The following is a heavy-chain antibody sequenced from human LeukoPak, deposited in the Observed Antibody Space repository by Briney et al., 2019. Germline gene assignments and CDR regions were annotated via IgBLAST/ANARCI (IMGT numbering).Heavy chain of an antibody. CDR3: ARHPSVVAATRGARGTDY. D-gene: IGHD2-15*01. CDR2: INHSGST. V-gene: IGHV4-34*01. Sequence: SETLSLTCAVYGGSFSGYYWSWIRQPPGKGLEWIGEINHSGSTNYNPSLKSRVTISVDTSKNQFSLKLSSVTAADTAVYYCARHPSVVAATRGARGTDYWGQGTLVTVSS. CDR1: GGSFSGYY. J-gene: IGHJ4*02.